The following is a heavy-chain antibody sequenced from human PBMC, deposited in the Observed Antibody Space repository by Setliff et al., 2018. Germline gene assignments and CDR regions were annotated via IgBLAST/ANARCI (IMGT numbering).Heavy chain of an antibody. CDR1: GFTFGSYA. J-gene: IGHJ4*02. D-gene: IGHD6-25*01. CDR3: VRDTTSGWMLTN. Sequence: SCAASGFTFGSYAMNWVRQAPGKGLEWVGRIKGQTDGGTTDYAAPVKGRFTISRDDSKNTLYLQMNSLRAEDTAVYYCVRDTTSGWMLTNWGQGTLVTVSS. CDR2: IKGQTDGGTT. V-gene: IGHV3-15*01.